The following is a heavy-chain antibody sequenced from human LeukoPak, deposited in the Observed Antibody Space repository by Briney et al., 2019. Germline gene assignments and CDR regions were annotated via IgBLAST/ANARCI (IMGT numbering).Heavy chain of an antibody. CDR1: GGSISSGGYS. V-gene: IGHV4-30-4*07. J-gene: IGHJ4*02. Sequence: SETLSLTCAVSGGSISSGGYSWSWIRQPPGKGLEWIGYIYYSGSTYYNPSLKSRVTISVDTSKNQFSLKLSSVTAADTAVYYCARSPINDDSLLWFGEPHAAFFDYWGQGTLVTVSS. CDR3: ARSPINDDSLLWFGEPHAAFFDY. CDR2: IYYSGST. D-gene: IGHD3-10*01.